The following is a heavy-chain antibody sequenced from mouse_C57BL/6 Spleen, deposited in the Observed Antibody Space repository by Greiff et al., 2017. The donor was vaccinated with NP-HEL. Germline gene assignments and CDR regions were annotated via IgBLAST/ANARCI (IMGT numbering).Heavy chain of an antibody. CDR3: ASSLYYGSTYWYFDV. Sequence: QVQLQQPGAELVKPGASVKLSCKASGYTFPSYWMHWVKQRPGQGLEWIGMIHPNSGSTNYNEKFKSKATLTVDKSSSTAYMQLSSLTSEDSAVYYCASSLYYGSTYWYFDVWGTGTTVTVSS. CDR2: IHPNSGST. V-gene: IGHV1-64*01. D-gene: IGHD1-1*01. J-gene: IGHJ1*03. CDR1: GYTFPSYW.